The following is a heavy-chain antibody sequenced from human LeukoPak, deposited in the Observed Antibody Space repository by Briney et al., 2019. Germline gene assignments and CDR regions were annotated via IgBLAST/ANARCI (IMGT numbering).Heavy chain of an antibody. D-gene: IGHD4-17*01. CDR2: INHSGST. J-gene: IGHJ4*02. CDR3: ARGSFGDYDMEYYFDY. V-gene: IGHV4-34*01. CDR1: GGSFSGYY. Sequence: SETLSLTCAVYGGSFSGYYWSWIRQPPGKGLEWIGEINHSGSTNYNPSLKSRVTISVDTSKNQFSLEVSSVTAADTAVYYCARGSFGDYDMEYYFDYWGQGALVTVSS.